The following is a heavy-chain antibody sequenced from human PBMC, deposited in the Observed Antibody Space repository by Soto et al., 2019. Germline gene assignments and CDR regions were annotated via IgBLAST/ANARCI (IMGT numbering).Heavy chain of an antibody. CDR2: ISGSGGST. V-gene: IGHV3-23*01. Sequence: EVQLLESGGGLVQPGGSLRLSCAASGFTFSSYAMSWVRQAPGKGLEWVSAISGSGGSTYYADSVKGRFTISRDNSKNTLYLQMNSLGAEDTAVYYCAKGGYCSGGSCYSAVDYWGQGTLVTVSS. CDR3: AKGGYCSGGSCYSAVDY. D-gene: IGHD2-15*01. J-gene: IGHJ4*02. CDR1: GFTFSSYA.